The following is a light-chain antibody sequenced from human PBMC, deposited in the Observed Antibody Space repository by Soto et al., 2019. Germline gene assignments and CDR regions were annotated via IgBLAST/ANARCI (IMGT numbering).Light chain of an antibody. CDR2: GAS. Sequence: EIVLTQSPGTLSLSPGERATLSCRASQSIITNYLAWYRQKPGQAPRLLIYGASSGATGIPDRFSGSGSGTDFTLTISRLEPEDFAVYYCQQYGTSPRTFGQGTKVDIK. V-gene: IGKV3-20*01. CDR3: QQYGTSPRT. J-gene: IGKJ1*01. CDR1: QSIITNY.